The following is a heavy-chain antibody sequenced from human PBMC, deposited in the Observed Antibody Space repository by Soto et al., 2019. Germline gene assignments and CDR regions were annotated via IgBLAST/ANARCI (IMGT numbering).Heavy chain of an antibody. D-gene: IGHD2-15*01. Sequence: SLRLSCAASGFTFSSYAMSWVRQAPGKGLEWVSAISGSGGSTYYADSVKGRFTISRDNSKNTLYLQMNSLRAEDTAVYYCAILGIFPEAYFDYWGQGTLVTVSS. J-gene: IGHJ4*02. CDR1: GFTFSSYA. CDR2: ISGSGGST. V-gene: IGHV3-23*01. CDR3: AILGIFPEAYFDY.